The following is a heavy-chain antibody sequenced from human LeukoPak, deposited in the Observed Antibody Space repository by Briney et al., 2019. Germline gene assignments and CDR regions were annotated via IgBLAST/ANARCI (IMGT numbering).Heavy chain of an antibody. D-gene: IGHD3-10*01. V-gene: IGHV3-64D*06. CDR2: ISPDGGST. J-gene: IGHJ4*02. CDR3: VRDLFGFDF. CDR1: GFMFNTLS. Sequence: RGSLRLSCSASGFMFNTLSLHWVRQAAGEGLEYVSVISPDGGSTYYADSVRGRFTIARDNSKNMLYLQMSSLRPEDTAIYYCVRDLFGFDFWGQGSLVTVSS.